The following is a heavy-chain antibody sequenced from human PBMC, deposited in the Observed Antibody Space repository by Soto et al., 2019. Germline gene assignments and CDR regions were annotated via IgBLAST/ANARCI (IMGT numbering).Heavy chain of an antibody. V-gene: IGHV3-23*01. CDR2: ISGDGDYP. CDR3: GKGAYGTGSYDS. Sequence: EVQLLESGGGLVQPGGSLRVSCAASGFTFSNYAMTWVRQAPGKGLEWVSGISGDGDYPYSADSVKGRFTISRDNSKNTLYLQMNSLRAEDTAVYYCGKGAYGTGSYDSWGQGTLVTVSS. CDR1: GFTFSNYA. D-gene: IGHD3-10*01. J-gene: IGHJ4*02.